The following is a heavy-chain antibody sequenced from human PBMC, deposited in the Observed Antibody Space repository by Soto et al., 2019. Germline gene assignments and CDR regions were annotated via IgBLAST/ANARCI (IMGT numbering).Heavy chain of an antibody. V-gene: IGHV3-15*01. CDR1: GFSFSNAW. D-gene: IGHD3-22*01. CDR2: IKSKADGGAT. J-gene: IGHJ4*02. CDR3: TTQYYYDSSGSILN. Sequence: EVQLVESGGGLVKPGGSLRLSCAASGFSFSNAWMTWVRQAPGKGLEWVGRIKSKADGGATDYAAPVRGRFTISGDDLKNTLYPQMNILKTEATAVYYCTTQYYYDSSGSILNWGQGALVTVSS.